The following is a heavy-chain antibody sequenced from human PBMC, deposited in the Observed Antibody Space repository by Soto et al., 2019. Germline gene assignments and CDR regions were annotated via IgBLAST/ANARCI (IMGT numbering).Heavy chain of an antibody. CDR1: GFTFSSYA. CDR2: ISYDVRNE. D-gene: IGHD2-15*01. CDR3: ASDVGVKLLLLYGMDV. J-gene: IGHJ6*02. Sequence: QVQLVESGGGVVQPGRSLSLSCAASGFTFSSYAMHWVRQAPGKGMEWVAVISYDVRNEYYADSVKGRFIISRDNSKHSLVLQMNSLRTYDTAVYYCASDVGVKLLLLYGMDVCGQGTTVTVSS. V-gene: IGHV3-30*04.